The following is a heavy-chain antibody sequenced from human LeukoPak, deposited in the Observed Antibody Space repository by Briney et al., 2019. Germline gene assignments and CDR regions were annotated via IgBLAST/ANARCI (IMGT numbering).Heavy chain of an antibody. CDR2: INSNGSYI. CDR3: AREIAAGTGY. V-gene: IGHV3-21*05. D-gene: IGHD6-13*01. CDR1: GFTFSSYC. J-gene: IGHJ4*02. Sequence: GGSLRLSCAASGFTFSSYCMNWVRQAPGKGLEWVSYINSNGSYIYYADSVKGRFTISRDNAKNSLYLQMNSLRAEDTAVYYCAREIAAGTGYWGQGTLVTVSS.